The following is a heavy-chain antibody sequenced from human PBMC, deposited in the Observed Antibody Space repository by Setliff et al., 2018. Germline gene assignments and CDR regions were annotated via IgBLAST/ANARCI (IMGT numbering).Heavy chain of an antibody. CDR1: GFMFNTYW. D-gene: IGHD1-26*01. CDR3: ARGSGSFDN. V-gene: IGHV3-74*01. J-gene: IGHJ4*02. CDR2: INGDGSIA. Sequence: HPGGSLRLSCATSGFMFNTYWMNWVRQAPGKGLVWVSRINGDGSIANYEDSVKGRITISRDNAKNTLYLQINSLRADDTALYYCARGSGSFDNWGRGTLVTVSS.